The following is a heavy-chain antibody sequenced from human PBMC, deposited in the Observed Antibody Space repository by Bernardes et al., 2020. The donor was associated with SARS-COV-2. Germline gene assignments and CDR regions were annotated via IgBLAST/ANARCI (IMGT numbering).Heavy chain of an antibody. D-gene: IGHD2-15*01. CDR3: ARDVLNSRGKYFDY. J-gene: IGHJ4*02. CDR1: GYTFGDYY. Sequence: ASVKVSCKASGYTFGDYYMHWMRQAPGQALEWMGCINPNSGVTVFAQKFRDRLIMTRDTSIKTFYMELSRLRSDDTALYYCARDVLNSRGKYFDYWGQGTLVTVSS. CDR2: INPNSGVT. V-gene: IGHV1-2*02.